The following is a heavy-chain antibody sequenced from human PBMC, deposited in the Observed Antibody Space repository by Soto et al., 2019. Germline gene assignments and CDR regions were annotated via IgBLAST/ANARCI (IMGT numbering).Heavy chain of an antibody. V-gene: IGHV1-18*01. CDR1: GYTFTSYG. J-gene: IGHJ5*02. CDR2: ISAYNGNT. CDR3: ARELGQQLVGWFDP. Sequence: ASVKVSCKASGYTFTSYGISWVRQAPGQGLEWMGWISAYNGNTNYAQKLQGRVTMTTDTSTSTAYMELRSLRSDDTAVYYCARELGQQLVGWFDPWGQGTLVTVSS. D-gene: IGHD6-13*01.